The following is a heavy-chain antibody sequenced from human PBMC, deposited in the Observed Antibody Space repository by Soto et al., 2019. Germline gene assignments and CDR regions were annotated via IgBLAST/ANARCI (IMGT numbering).Heavy chain of an antibody. D-gene: IGHD3-22*01. J-gene: IGHJ6*02. CDR1: GFTFSSYA. Sequence: GGSLRLSCAASGFTFSSYAMHWVRQAPGKGLEWVAVISYDGSNKYYADSVKGRFTISRGNSKNTLYLQMNSLRAEDTAVYYCARDRYYYDSSGYLVPYGMDVWGQGTTVTVSS. V-gene: IGHV3-30-3*01. CDR3: ARDRYYYDSSGYLVPYGMDV. CDR2: ISYDGSNK.